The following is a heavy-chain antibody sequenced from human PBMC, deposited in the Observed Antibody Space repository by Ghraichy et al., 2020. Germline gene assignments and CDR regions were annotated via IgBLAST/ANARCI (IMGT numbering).Heavy chain of an antibody. J-gene: IGHJ6*03. Sequence: GGSLRLSCAASGFTFSSYGMHWVRQAPGKGLEWVAFIRYDGSNKYYADSVKGRFTISRDSSKNTLYLQMNSLRAEDTAVYYCANTPSSGSYSYYYMDVWGKGTTVTVSS. V-gene: IGHV3-30*02. CDR1: GFTFSSYG. D-gene: IGHD1-26*01. CDR3: ANTPSSGSYSYYYMDV. CDR2: IRYDGSNK.